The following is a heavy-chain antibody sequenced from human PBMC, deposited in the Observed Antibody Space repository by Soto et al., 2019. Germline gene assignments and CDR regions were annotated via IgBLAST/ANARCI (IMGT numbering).Heavy chain of an antibody. CDR1: GFSFNSYA. D-gene: IGHD5-12*01. Sequence: EVQLLESGGGLIQPGGPLRLSCSASGFSFNSYAMMWVRQAPGKGLEWVSVISGSGGSSYFADSAKGRFTISRDNSKNMLYLEMNSLRAEDTARYFCAKGSIEYSASVDYWGQGTLVIVSS. J-gene: IGHJ4*02. CDR3: AKGSIEYSASVDY. V-gene: IGHV3-23*01. CDR2: ISGSGGSS.